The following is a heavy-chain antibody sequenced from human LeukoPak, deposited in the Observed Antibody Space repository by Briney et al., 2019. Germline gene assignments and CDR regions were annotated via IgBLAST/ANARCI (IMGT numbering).Heavy chain of an antibody. D-gene: IGHD1-1*01. CDR3: ARGRRTTVGFIVAFGL. V-gene: IGHV3-30*04. Sequence: GRSLRLSCAASGFTFNNHAIHWVRQAPGKGLEWLSLISYDGDYSYYADSVKGRFTISRDNSRRTLYLQLKRLRPEDSAVYFCARGRRTTVGFIVAFGLWGTGTTVT. CDR1: GFTFNNHA. J-gene: IGHJ3*01. CDR2: ISYDGDYS.